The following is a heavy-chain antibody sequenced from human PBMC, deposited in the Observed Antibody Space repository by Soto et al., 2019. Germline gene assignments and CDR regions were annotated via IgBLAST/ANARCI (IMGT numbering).Heavy chain of an antibody. V-gene: IGHV1-3*01. CDR1: GYTFTRNS. D-gene: IGHD3-16*01. CDR2: INAGNGDT. J-gene: IGHJ1*01. CDR3: VRSGADYSRFCF. Sequence: ASVKVSCNTSGYTFTRNSIHWVRQAPGQSLEWIGRINAGNGDTKYSQKFQGRVTITRDTSASAAYMEISALGSDDTSIYYCVRSGADYSRFCFRGQGSQVTVSS.